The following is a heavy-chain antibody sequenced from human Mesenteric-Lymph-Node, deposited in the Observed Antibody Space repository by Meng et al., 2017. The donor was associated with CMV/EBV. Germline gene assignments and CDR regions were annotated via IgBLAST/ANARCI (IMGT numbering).Heavy chain of an antibody. J-gene: IGHJ4*02. V-gene: IGHV4-39*07. CDR3: ARAPDDDFWSGPFDY. CDR1: GGSISSSSYY. CDR2: IYYSGST. D-gene: IGHD3-3*01. Sequence: GSLRLSCTVSGGSISSSSYYWGWIRQPPGKGLEWIGSIYYSGSTYYNPSLKSRVTISVDTSKNQFSLKLSSVTAADTAVYYCARAPDDDFWSGPFDYWGQGTLVTVSS.